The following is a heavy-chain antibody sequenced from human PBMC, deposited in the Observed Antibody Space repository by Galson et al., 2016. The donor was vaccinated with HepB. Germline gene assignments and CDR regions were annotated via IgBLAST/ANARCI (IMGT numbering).Heavy chain of an antibody. J-gene: IGHJ4*02. CDR3: TRNGDYCLDH. CDR1: GGSFRTYY. D-gene: IGHD2-21*01. V-gene: IGHV4-34*01. Sequence: ETLSLTCAVYGGSFRTYYWSWVRQPPGGGLEWIGEINHGGPATYNPSLESRVTISIDVSKNQLSLTLRSVTAADTAVYYCTRNGDYCLDHWGQGALVTVSS. CDR2: INHGGPA.